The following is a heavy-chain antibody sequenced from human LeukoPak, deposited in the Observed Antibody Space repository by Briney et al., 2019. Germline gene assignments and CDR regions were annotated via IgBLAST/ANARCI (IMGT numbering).Heavy chain of an antibody. CDR2: ITGSGGFT. Sequence: GGSLRLSCAASGFPFSTYAMNWVRQAPGKGLEWVSVITGSGGFTQYADSVKGRFTISRDNSKNTVYLQMNSLRAEDTAVYYCARSFDYWGQGTLVTVSS. CDR3: ARSFDY. J-gene: IGHJ4*02. V-gene: IGHV3-23*01. CDR1: GFPFSTYA.